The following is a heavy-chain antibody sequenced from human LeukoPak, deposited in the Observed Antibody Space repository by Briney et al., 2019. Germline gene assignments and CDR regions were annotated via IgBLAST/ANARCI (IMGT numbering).Heavy chain of an antibody. CDR3: ARGGGRCTYGVCYAFDI. J-gene: IGHJ3*02. CDR1: GFTFSSYE. V-gene: IGHV3-48*03. Sequence: GGSLRLSCAASGFTFSSYEMNWVRQAPGKGLEWVSYISSSGSTIYYADSVKGRFTISRDNAKNSLYLQMNSLRAEDTAVYYCARGGGRCTYGVCYAFDIWGQGTMVTVSS. CDR2: ISSSGSTI. D-gene: IGHD2-8*01.